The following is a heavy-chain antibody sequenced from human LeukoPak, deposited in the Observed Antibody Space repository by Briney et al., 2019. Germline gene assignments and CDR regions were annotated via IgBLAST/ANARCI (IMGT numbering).Heavy chain of an antibody. CDR2: ISNSGESP. CDR3: AKKSRDGYNPFDY. CDR1: GFTFSRYA. V-gene: IGHV3-23*01. Sequence: GGSLRLSCAASGFTFSRYAMSWVRQAPGKGLEWVCGISNSGESPYYANSVEGRFTISRDNSKNTLYLEINSLRAEDTAVYYCAKKSRDGYNPFDYGGQGTLVTVSS. D-gene: IGHD5-24*01. J-gene: IGHJ4*02.